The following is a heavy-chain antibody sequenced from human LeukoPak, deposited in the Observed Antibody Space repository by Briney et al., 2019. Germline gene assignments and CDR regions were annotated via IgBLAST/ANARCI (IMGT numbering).Heavy chain of an antibody. V-gene: IGHV3-33*01. CDR3: ARDLRITMIVVGPPQGGYYMDV. CDR1: GFTFSSYG. CDR2: IWYDGSNK. D-gene: IGHD3-22*01. J-gene: IGHJ6*03. Sequence: PGRSLRLSCAASGFTFSSYGMHWVRQAPGKGLEWVAVIWYDGSNKYYADTVKGRFTISRDNSKNTLYLQMNSLRAEDTAVYYCARDLRITMIVVGPPQGGYYMDVWGKGTTVTVSS.